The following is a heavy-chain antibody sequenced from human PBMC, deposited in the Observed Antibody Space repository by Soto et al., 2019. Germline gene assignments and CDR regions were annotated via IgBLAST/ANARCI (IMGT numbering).Heavy chain of an antibody. CDR2: IYSGGST. D-gene: IGHD6-19*01. Sequence: GGSLRLSCAASGFTVSSNYMSWVRQAPGKGLEWVSVIYSGGSTYYADSVKGRFTISRHNSKNTLYLQMNSLRAEDTAVYYCARVGPIAVAGISYFDYWGQGTLVTVS. CDR1: GFTVSSNY. CDR3: ARVGPIAVAGISYFDY. J-gene: IGHJ4*02. V-gene: IGHV3-53*04.